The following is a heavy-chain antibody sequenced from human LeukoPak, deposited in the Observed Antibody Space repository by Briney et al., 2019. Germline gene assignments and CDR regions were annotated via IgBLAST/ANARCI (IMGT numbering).Heavy chain of an antibody. D-gene: IGHD1-26*01. J-gene: IGHJ4*02. CDR1: GGSFSGYY. V-gene: IGHV4-34*01. CDR3: ARLGAIVGVPLYYFDY. Sequence: SETLSLTCAVYGGSFSGYYWSWIRQPPGKGLEWIGSIYHSDSTYYSPSLKSRVTISIDTSKNQFSLKLNSVTAADTAVYYCARLGAIVGVPLYYFDYWGQGTLVTVSS. CDR2: IYHSDST.